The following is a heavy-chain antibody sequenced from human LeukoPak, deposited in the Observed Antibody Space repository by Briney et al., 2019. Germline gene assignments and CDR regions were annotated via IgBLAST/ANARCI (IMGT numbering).Heavy chain of an antibody. J-gene: IGHJ5*02. CDR1: GGSLSSGDYY. CDR2: IYYSGST. V-gene: IGHV4-30-4*08. CDR3: ARDVTYYDFWSGYSWFVP. D-gene: IGHD3-3*01. Sequence: SETLSLTCTVSGGSLSSGDYYWRWLRHPPGTGREWRGYIYYSGSTYYNPSHKSRVTISVDTSKNQLSLKRSSLTAADTAVYYCARDVTYYDFWSGYSWFVPWGQGTLVTVSS.